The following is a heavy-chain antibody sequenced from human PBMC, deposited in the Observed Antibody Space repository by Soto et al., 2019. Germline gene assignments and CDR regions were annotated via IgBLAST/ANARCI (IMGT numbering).Heavy chain of an antibody. V-gene: IGHV4-34*01. CDR1: GGSFSAYY. J-gene: IGHJ4*02. D-gene: IGHD5-12*01. Sequence: QVQLQQWGAGLLKPSETLSLTCAVYGGSFSAYYWSWIRQPPGKGLEWIGDSNTSGSTNYNPSLKSRVIISVDTSKNQFSLKLRSVTAADTAVYYCARQKGRDGYNGFDYWGQGTLVTVSS. CDR3: ARQKGRDGYNGFDY. CDR2: SNTSGST.